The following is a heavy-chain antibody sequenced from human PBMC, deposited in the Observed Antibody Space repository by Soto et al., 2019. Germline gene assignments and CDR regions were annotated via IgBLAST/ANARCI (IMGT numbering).Heavy chain of an antibody. D-gene: IGHD3-22*01. CDR1: GFTFSSYG. CDR3: ARGYYDSSGYYPPRFYYFDY. V-gene: IGHV3-33*01. Sequence: QAQLVESGGGVVQPGRSLRLSCAASGFTFSSYGMHWVRQAPGKGLEWVAVIWYDGSNKYYADSVKGRFTISRDNSKNTLYLQMNSLRAEDTAVYYCARGYYDSSGYYPPRFYYFDYWGQGTLVTVSS. J-gene: IGHJ4*02. CDR2: IWYDGSNK.